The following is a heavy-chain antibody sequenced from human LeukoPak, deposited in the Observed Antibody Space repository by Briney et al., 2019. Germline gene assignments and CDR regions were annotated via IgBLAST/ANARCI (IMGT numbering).Heavy chain of an antibody. V-gene: IGHV4-39*07. J-gene: IGHJ5*02. D-gene: IGHD3-3*01. Sequence: PSETLSLTCTVSGGSISSSSSYWGWIRQPPGKGLEWIGSIYYSGSTNYNPSLKSRVTMSVDTSKNQFSLKLSSVTAADTAVYYCARGPRNDFWSGYLAHNWFDPWGQGTLVTVSS. CDR1: GGSISSSSSY. CDR3: ARGPRNDFWSGYLAHNWFDP. CDR2: IYYSGST.